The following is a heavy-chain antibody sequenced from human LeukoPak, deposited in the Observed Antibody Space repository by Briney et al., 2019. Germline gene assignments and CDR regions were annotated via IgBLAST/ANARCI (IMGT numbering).Heavy chain of an antibody. CDR3: ARGSSGYYNDH. D-gene: IGHD3-22*01. J-gene: IGHJ4*02. CDR2: INPNSGGT. Sequence: GASVKVSCKASGYTFTGYYIHWVRQAPRQGLEWMGWINPNSGGTNYAEKFQGRVTMTRDTSISTAYMELRSLRSDDTAVYYCARGSSGYYNDHWGQGTLVTVSS. CDR1: GYTFTGYY. V-gene: IGHV1-2*02.